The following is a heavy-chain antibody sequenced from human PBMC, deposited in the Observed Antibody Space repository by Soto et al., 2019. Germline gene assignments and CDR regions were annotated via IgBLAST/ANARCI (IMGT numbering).Heavy chain of an antibody. D-gene: IGHD3-3*01. CDR2: INHSGST. CDR3: ARGRPRYSITIFGVVIDSSGWFDP. J-gene: IGHJ5*02. V-gene: IGHV4-34*01. CDR1: GGSFSGYY. Sequence: SETLSLTCAVYGGSFSGYYWSWIRQPPGKGLEWIGEINHSGSTNYNPSLKSRVTISVDTSKDQFSLKLSSVTAADTAVYYCARGRPRYSITIFGVVIDSSGWFDPQGQRTLVTVSS.